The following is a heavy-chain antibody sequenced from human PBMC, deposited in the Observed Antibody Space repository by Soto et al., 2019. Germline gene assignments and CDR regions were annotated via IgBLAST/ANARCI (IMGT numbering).Heavy chain of an antibody. CDR3: ARDNGMAGSFDP. CDR2: ISFTSSTI. CDR1: GFIFSSYS. J-gene: IGHJ5*02. Sequence: PGGSLRLSCAASGFIFSSYSMNWVRQAPGKGLEWVSYISFTSSTIFYADSVRGRFTISRDNAKSSLYLQMNTLRDEDTAVYYCARDNGMAGSFDPWGQGTLVTVSS. D-gene: IGHD2-8*01. V-gene: IGHV3-48*02.